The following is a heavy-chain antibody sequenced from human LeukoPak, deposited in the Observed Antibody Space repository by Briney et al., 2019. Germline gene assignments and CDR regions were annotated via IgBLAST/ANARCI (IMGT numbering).Heavy chain of an antibody. CDR1: GGSLSLYY. Sequence: NPSETLSLTCTVSGGSLSLYYWNWIRQPAGKGLEWIGRIFTSGITNHNPSLKSRVTMSVDTSKSQFSLNLSSVTAADTAVYYCARESSGTYYNPLGHMDVWGKGTTVTVSS. J-gene: IGHJ6*03. D-gene: IGHD3-10*01. V-gene: IGHV4-4*07. CDR2: IFTSGIT. CDR3: ARESSGTYYNPLGHMDV.